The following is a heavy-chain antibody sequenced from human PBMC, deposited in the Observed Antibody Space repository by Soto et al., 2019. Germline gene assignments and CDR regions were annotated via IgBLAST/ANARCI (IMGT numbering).Heavy chain of an antibody. CDR2: INAGNGNT. J-gene: IGHJ3*02. V-gene: IGHV1-3*01. CDR1: GYTFTSYA. D-gene: IGHD3-16*01. CDR3: ARAVWTLPKDDAFDI. Sequence: QVPLVQSGAEVKKPGASVKVSCKASGYTFTSYAMHWVRQAPGQRLEWMGWINAGNGNTKYSQKFQGRVTITRDTSASTAYMELSSLRSEDTAVYYCARAVWTLPKDDAFDIWGQGTMVTVSS.